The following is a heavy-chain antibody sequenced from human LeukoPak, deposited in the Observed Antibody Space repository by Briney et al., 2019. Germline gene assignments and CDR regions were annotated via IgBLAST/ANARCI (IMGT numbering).Heavy chain of an antibody. CDR3: ARLGSAMVRGVISNYYYYYYMDV. CDR2: IYYSGST. Sequence: SETLSLTCSVSGGSISSYYWSWIRQPPGKGLEWIGCIYYSGSTNYNPSLKSRVTISVDTSRNQFSLKLSSVTAADTAVYYCARLGSAMVRGVISNYYYYYYMDVWGKGTTVTISS. V-gene: IGHV4-59*01. CDR1: GGSISSYY. J-gene: IGHJ6*03. D-gene: IGHD3-10*01.